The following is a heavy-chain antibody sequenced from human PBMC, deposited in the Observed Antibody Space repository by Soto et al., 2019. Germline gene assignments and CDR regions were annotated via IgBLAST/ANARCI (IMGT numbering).Heavy chain of an antibody. CDR3: ARCRSVAGRYYNYYGMDV. D-gene: IGHD6-19*01. J-gene: IGHJ6*02. Sequence: PSEALSLTGAVSGGAFSGYYWSWIRQPPGKGLEWIGEINHSGGTNYNPSLKSRVTIPVDTSKNQFSLKLSSVTAADTAVYYCARCRSVAGRYYNYYGMDVWGQGTTVT. CDR1: GGAFSGYY. CDR2: INHSGGT. V-gene: IGHV4-34*01.